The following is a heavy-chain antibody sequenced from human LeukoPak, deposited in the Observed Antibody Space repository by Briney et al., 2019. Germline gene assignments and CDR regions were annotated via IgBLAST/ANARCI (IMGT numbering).Heavy chain of an antibody. Sequence: SQTLSLTCSVSGGSISSHYWSWIRQPPGKGLEWIGYIYYSGSTKYNPSLKSRVTISVDTSKNQFSLKLSSVTAADTAVYYCARGGTTVTPGLLWFDPWGQGTLVTVSS. CDR1: GGSISSHY. J-gene: IGHJ5*02. V-gene: IGHV4-59*11. D-gene: IGHD4-17*01. CDR3: ARGGTTVTPGLLWFDP. CDR2: IYYSGST.